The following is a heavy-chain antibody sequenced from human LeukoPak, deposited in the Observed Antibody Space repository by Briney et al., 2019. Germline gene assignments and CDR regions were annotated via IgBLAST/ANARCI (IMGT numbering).Heavy chain of an antibody. V-gene: IGHV1-2*02. J-gene: IGHJ4*02. Sequence: ASVTVSCKASGYTFTSYYMHWVRQAPGQGLEWMGWINPNSGGTNYAQKFQGRVTMTRDTSISTAYMELSRLRSDDTAVYYCAREPKITMILQWYYFDYWGQGTLVTVSS. CDR3: AREPKITMILQWYYFDY. CDR1: GYTFTSYY. CDR2: INPNSGGT. D-gene: IGHD3-22*01.